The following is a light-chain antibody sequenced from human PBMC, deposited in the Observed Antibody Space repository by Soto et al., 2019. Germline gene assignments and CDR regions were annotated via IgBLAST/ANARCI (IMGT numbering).Light chain of an antibody. CDR2: EVT. CDR3: ISYTSSNTLI. CDR1: SSDVGGYNY. V-gene: IGLV2-14*01. Sequence: QSVLTQPASVSGSPGQSITISCTGTSSDVGGYNYVSWYQQYPGKAPKVMIYEVTNRPSGVSNRFSGSKSGNTASLTISGLQAADEADYYCISYTSSNTLIFGGGTKVTVL. J-gene: IGLJ2*01.